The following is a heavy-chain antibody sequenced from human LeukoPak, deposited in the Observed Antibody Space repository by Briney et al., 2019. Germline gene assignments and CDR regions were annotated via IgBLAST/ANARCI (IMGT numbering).Heavy chain of an antibody. CDR2: ISGSGGST. J-gene: IGHJ5*02. Sequence: GGSPRLSCAASGFTFSSYAMSWVRQAPGKGLEWVSAISGSGGSTYYADSVKGRFTISRDNSKNTLYLQMNSLRAEDTAVYYCAKSRARITIFVAFDPWGQGTLVTVSS. CDR3: AKSRARITIFVAFDP. V-gene: IGHV3-23*01. CDR1: GFTFSSYA. D-gene: IGHD3-3*01.